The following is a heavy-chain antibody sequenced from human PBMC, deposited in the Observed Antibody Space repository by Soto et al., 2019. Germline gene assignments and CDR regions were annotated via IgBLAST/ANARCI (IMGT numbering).Heavy chain of an antibody. CDR2: IYQSGSA. J-gene: IGHJ5*02. CDR3: ARLGNCRGGSCYPNWFDP. Sequence: SETLSLTCAVSGGSISSGDYSWSWIRQPPGKGLEWVGYIYQSGSAYYNPSLKSRVTISLDRSMNHFSLKLTSVTAADTAVYYCARLGNCRGGSCYPNWFDPWGQGTLVTVSS. V-gene: IGHV4-30-2*01. CDR1: GGSISSGDYS. D-gene: IGHD2-15*01.